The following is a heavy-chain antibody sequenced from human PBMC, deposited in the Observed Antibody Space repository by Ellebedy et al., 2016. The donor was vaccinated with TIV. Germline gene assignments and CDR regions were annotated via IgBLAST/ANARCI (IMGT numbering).Heavy chain of an antibody. CDR2: ISDSGSGT. V-gene: IGHV3-23*01. CDR3: AKGAYLNWFDP. Sequence: GESLKISCATSGFTFDNFAMRWFRQAPGKGLEWISTISDSGSGTFFADSVKGRFTISRDNSRNTLSLQMNSLRADDTAIYYCAKGAYLNWFDPWGQGTLVTVSS. CDR1: GFTFDNFA. J-gene: IGHJ5*02.